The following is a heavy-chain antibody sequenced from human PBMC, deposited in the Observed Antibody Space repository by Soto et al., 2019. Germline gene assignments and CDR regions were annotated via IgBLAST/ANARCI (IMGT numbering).Heavy chain of an antibody. D-gene: IGHD3-10*01. Sequence: QVQLEQSGSEVKKSGSSVKVSCKASGYSFSSHAITWVRQDPGQGLEWMGGIIPFFGTPSYAQKFQGRVTISSDKSKNTAYSEMRSLSSEDTAVYYCARGGALSTICYFGAGLDTWGQGTQVTVSS. J-gene: IGHJ5*02. CDR1: GYSFSSHA. CDR2: IIPFFGTP. CDR3: ARGGALSTICYFGAGLDT. V-gene: IGHV1-69*06.